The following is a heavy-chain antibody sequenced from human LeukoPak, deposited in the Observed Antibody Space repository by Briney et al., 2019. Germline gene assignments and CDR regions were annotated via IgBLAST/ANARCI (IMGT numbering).Heavy chain of an antibody. D-gene: IGHD2-15*01. CDR2: ISYDGSNK. CDR3: AKGSRYCCGGSCFFSDY. J-gene: IGHJ4*02. V-gene: IGHV3-30*18. Sequence: GRSLRLSCAASGFTFSSYGMHWVRQAPGKGLEWVAVISYDGSNKYYADSVKGRFTISRDNSKNTLYLQMNSLRAEDTAVYYCAKGSRYCCGGSCFFSDYWGQGTLVTVSS. CDR1: GFTFSSYG.